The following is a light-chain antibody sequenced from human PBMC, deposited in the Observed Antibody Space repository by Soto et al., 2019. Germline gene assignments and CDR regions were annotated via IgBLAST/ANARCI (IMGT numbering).Light chain of an antibody. Sequence: QSALTQPASVSGSPGQSITISCTGTSSDVGAYNFVSWYQQHPAKVPKRMIFDVSSRPSGVSDRYSGAKSGNTASLTISGLQSEDEGYYYCSSYTSSSTHVFGSGTKVTVL. CDR3: SSYTSSSTHV. CDR2: DVS. J-gene: IGLJ1*01. CDR1: SSDVGAYNF. V-gene: IGLV2-14*03.